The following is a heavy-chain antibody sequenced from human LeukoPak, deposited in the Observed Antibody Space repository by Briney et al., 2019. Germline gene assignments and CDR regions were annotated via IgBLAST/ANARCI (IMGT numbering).Heavy chain of an antibody. CDR3: AKDGGVYNWFDP. CDR2: ISYDGTIK. Sequence: GGSLRLSCAASGFTFSSYAIHWVRQAPGKGLEWVAFISYDGTIKYYADSVKGRFTISRENSKNTLYLQMNSLRAEDTAVYYCAKDGGVYNWFDPWGQGTLVTVSS. V-gene: IGHV3-30-3*01. J-gene: IGHJ5*02. D-gene: IGHD3-16*01. CDR1: GFTFSSYA.